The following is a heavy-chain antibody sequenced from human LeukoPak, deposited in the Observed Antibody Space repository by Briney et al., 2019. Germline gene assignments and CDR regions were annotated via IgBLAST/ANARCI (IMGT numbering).Heavy chain of an antibody. J-gene: IGHJ4*02. V-gene: IGHV1-18*01. CDR1: GYTFTNYG. CDR3: ARQGYGGHSQGAADY. D-gene: IGHD4-23*01. CDR2: ISANSGNR. Sequence: ASLKVSCKASGYTFTNYGISWVRQAPGQGLEWMGWISANSGNRNYAQKLQDRVSMTTDTSTSTAYMELRSLRSDDTAVYYCARQGYGGHSQGAADYWGQGTLVTVSS.